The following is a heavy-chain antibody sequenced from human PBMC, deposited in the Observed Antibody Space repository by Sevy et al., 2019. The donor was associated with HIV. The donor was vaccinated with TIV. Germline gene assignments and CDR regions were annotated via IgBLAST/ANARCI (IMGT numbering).Heavy chain of an antibody. CDR3: ARDRGEILRSAFKS. CDR1: GFTFSEFG. J-gene: IGHJ5*02. D-gene: IGHD3-10*01. CDR2: ISHDGRNNK. V-gene: IGHV3-30*04. Sequence: GGSLRLSCAASGFTFSEFGMHWVRQAPGKGLEWVAVISHDGRNNKYNADSVEGRFTISRDNSKNTHYLQMNSLRADDTAIYYCARDRGEILRSAFKSWGQGTLVTVSS.